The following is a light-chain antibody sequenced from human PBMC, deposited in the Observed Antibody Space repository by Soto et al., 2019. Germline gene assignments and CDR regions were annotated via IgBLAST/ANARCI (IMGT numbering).Light chain of an antibody. J-gene: IGKJ4*01. CDR2: DAS. V-gene: IGKV3-11*01. Sequence: EIVLTQSPATLSLSPGERATLSCRASQSVSSYLAWYQQKPGQAPRLLIYDASNRATGIPARFSGSGSGTDFTLTISSLEPEDFAVYYCQQHNNWPFTFGGGTKVEIK. CDR3: QQHNNWPFT. CDR1: QSVSSY.